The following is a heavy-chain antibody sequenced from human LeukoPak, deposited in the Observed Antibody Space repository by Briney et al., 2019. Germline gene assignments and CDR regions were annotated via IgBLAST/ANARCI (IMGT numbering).Heavy chain of an antibody. CDR3: AREKVVLAATHYYGMDV. V-gene: IGHV6-1*01. J-gene: IGHJ6*02. D-gene: IGHD2-15*01. CDR1: GDRVSTNNAA. CDR2: TYYRSKWYN. Sequence: SQTLSLTCAISGDRVSTNNAAWSWITQSPSIGLEWLGRTYYRSKWYNYYAGSVKSRIIFNPDTSKNQFSLHLNSVTPEDTAVYYCAREKVVLAATHYYGMDVWGQGTTVTVSS.